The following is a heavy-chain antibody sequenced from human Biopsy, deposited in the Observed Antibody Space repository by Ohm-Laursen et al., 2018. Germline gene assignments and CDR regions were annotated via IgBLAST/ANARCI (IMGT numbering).Heavy chain of an antibody. V-gene: IGHV3-23*01. J-gene: IGHJ3*02. Sequence: SLRLSCAASGFTFSSHAMAWVRQAPGEGLEWVSSITGSGGSTYYPDSVKGRFTISRDNSKNSLYLQMNSLRAEDTAVYYCARPNLREWELHNAFDIWGQGTMVTVSS. CDR2: ITGSGGST. D-gene: IGHD1-26*01. CDR1: GFTFSSHA. CDR3: ARPNLREWELHNAFDI.